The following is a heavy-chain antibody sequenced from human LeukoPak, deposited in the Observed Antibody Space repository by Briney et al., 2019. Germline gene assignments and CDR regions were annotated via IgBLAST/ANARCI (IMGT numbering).Heavy chain of an antibody. V-gene: IGHV1-69*04. D-gene: IGHD2-15*01. J-gene: IGHJ4*02. CDR1: GGTFSSYT. Sequence: GASVKVSCKASGGTFSSYTISWVRQAPGQGLEWMGRIIPILGIANYAQKFQGRVTITADKSTSTAYMELSSLRSEDTAVYYCAREGVLMSRYHFGYWGQGTLVTVSS. CDR2: IIPILGIA. CDR3: AREGVLMSRYHFGY.